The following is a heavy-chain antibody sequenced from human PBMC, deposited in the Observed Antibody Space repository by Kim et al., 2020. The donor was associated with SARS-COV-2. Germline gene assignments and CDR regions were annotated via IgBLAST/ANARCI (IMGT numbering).Heavy chain of an antibody. CDR2: IYTSGST. J-gene: IGHJ6*02. CDR3: ARDSGVGSLKYYYYYGMDV. Sequence: SETLSLTCTVSGGSISSYYWSWIRQPAGKGLEWIGRIYTSGSTNYNPSLKSRVTMSVDTSKNQFSLKLSSVTAADTAVYYCARDSGVGSLKYYYYYGMDVWGQGTTVTVSS. V-gene: IGHV4-4*07. CDR1: GGSISSYY. D-gene: IGHD3-10*01.